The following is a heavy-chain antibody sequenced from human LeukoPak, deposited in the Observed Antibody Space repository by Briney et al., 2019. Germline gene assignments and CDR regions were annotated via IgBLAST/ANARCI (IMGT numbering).Heavy chain of an antibody. CDR3: AEREFYGSGSYYKPPTG. D-gene: IGHD3-10*01. CDR1: GGTFSSYG. CDR2: IIPILGIT. Sequence: SVKVSCKASGGTFSSYGVSWVRQAPGQGLEWMGMIIPILGITNYAQKFQGRVTITADKSTSTAYMELSSLRSEDMAVYYCAEREFYGSGSYYKPPTGWGQGTLVTVSS. J-gene: IGHJ4*02. V-gene: IGHV1-69*04.